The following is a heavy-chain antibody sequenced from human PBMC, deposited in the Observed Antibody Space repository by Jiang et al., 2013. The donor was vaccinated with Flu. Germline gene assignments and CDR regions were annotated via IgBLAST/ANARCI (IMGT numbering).Heavy chain of an antibody. CDR1: GYTFTSYY. CDR2: INPSGGST. J-gene: IGHJ4*02. D-gene: IGHD3-22*01. V-gene: IGHV1-46*01. Sequence: CKASGYTFTSYYMHWVRQAPGQGLEWMGIINPSGGSTSYAQKFQGRVTMTRDTSTSTVYMELSSLRSEDTAVYHCARAGNYYYDSSGVSGVWGQGTLVTVSS. CDR3: ARAGNYYYDSSGVSGV.